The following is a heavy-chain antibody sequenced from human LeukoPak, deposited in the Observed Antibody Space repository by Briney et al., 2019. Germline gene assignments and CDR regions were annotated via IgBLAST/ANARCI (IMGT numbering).Heavy chain of an antibody. V-gene: IGHV3-21*01. CDR2: ISSSSYI. CDR3: ARERIGRYYYDSSGQFDY. D-gene: IGHD3-22*01. J-gene: IGHJ4*02. Sequence: PGGSLRLSCAASGFTFSSYSMNWVRQAPGKGLEWVSSISSSSYIYYADSVKGRFTISRDNSKNTLYLQMSSLRAEDTAVYYCARERIGRYYYDSSGQFDYWGQGTLVTVSS. CDR1: GFTFSSYS.